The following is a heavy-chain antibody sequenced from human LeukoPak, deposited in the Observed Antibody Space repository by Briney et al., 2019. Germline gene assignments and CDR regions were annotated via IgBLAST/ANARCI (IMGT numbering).Heavy chain of an antibody. V-gene: IGHV4-34*01. CDR1: GGSFSGYY. CDR3: ARPQYYDILTGYYLRAFDI. D-gene: IGHD3-9*01. J-gene: IGHJ3*02. Sequence: SETLSLTCAVYGGSFSGYYWSWIRQPPGKGLEWIGEINHSGSTNYNPSLKSRVTISVDTSKNQFSLKLSSVTAADTAVYYCARPQYYDILTGYYLRAFDIWGQGTMVTVSS. CDR2: INHSGST.